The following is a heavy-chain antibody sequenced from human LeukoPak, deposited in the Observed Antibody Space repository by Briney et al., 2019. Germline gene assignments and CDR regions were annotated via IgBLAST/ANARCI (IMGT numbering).Heavy chain of an antibody. CDR2: INPNSGGT. CDR1: GYTFTGYY. Sequence: ASVTVSFKASGYTFTGYYMHWVRQAPGQGLEWMGWINPNSGGTNYAQKFQGRVTMTRDTSISTAYMELSRLRSDDTAVYYCARWFYDSSGYYENDAFDIWGQGTMVTVSS. V-gene: IGHV1-2*02. CDR3: ARWFYDSSGYYENDAFDI. J-gene: IGHJ3*02. D-gene: IGHD3-22*01.